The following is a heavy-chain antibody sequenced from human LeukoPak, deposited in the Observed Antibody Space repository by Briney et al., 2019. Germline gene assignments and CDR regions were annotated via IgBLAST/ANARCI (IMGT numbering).Heavy chain of an antibody. D-gene: IGHD6-13*01. CDR3: AKDRAGAAGSPGY. J-gene: IGHJ4*02. CDR2: ISYHGINK. CDR1: GFTFSSYG. V-gene: IGHV3-30*18. Sequence: GRSLRLSCAASGFTFSSYGLHRVRKAPGKGLEGVAVISYHGINKYYADSVKGRFTISRDKSKNTLYLQMNSLRAEDTAVYYRAKDRAGAAGSPGYWGQGTRVTVSS.